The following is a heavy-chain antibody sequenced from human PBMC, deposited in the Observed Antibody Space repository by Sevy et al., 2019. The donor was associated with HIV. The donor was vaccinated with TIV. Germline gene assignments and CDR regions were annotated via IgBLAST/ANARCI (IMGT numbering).Heavy chain of an antibody. J-gene: IGHJ4*02. CDR2: VDPNAGNT. CDR1: GDTFTNNY. V-gene: IGHV1-46*01. Sequence: ASVKVSCKASGDTFTNNYIHWVRQAPGQRREGMGMVDPNAGNTTYAQKFQGRVTMTMDTSTSLLYMDLSSLRSEDTAVYYCVRADPDKRFDSWGQGTLVTVSS. CDR3: VRADPDKRFDS.